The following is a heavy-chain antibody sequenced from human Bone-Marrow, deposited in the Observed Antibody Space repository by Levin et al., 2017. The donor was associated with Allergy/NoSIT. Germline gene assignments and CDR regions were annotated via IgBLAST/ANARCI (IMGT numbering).Heavy chain of an antibody. CDR1: GDSISSAADY. Sequence: SETLSLTCTVSGDSISSAADYWSWIRQHPGKGLEWIGSIYHSGNIYYNPSLKSRLTMSIDTSKNQFSLQMTSVTATDTAVYYCARDRGGSSTGIFDIWGQGTMLTVSS. CDR3: ARDRGGSSTGIFDI. V-gene: IGHV4-31*03. CDR2: IYHSGNI. J-gene: IGHJ3*02. D-gene: IGHD2-2*01.